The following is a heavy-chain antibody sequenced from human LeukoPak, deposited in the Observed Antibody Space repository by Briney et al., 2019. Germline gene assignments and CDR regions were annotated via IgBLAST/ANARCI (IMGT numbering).Heavy chain of an antibody. CDR2: IDSSGNT. V-gene: IGHV4-4*07. CDR1: GGASSGYY. J-gene: IGHJ4*02. D-gene: IGHD5-12*01. Sequence: SETLSLTCTVSGGASSGYYWSWIRQPAGKRLEWIGRIDSSGNTRYNPSLESRVTMSLDTSKKQLSLRLNSVTAADTAVYYCARGLVSEYRGQDLENFFDYWGQGTLVTVSS. CDR3: ARGLVSEYRGQDLENFFDY.